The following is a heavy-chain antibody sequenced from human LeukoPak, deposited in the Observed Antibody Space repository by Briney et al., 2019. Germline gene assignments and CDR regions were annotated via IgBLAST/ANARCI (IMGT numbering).Heavy chain of an antibody. CDR1: GFTFSTSW. D-gene: IGHD3-9*01. CDR2: ISSSSSTI. V-gene: IGHV3-48*01. CDR3: ARAPERRILDY. J-gene: IGHJ4*02. Sequence: GGSLRLSCAASGFTFSTSWMTWVRQAPGKGLEWVSYISSSSSTIYYADSVKGRFTISRDNAKNSLYLQMNSLRAEDTAVYYCARAPERRILDYWGQGTLVTVSS.